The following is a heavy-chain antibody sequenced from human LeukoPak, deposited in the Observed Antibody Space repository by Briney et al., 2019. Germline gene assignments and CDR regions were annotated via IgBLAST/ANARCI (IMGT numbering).Heavy chain of an antibody. CDR3: ARLYYGSGSFYNHIDY. Sequence: PGESLKISCRGAGYSFTSYWIAWVRQTPGKGPEWMGIIYPDDSEDSDTRYSPSFQGQVTISADKSISTAYLQWSSLKASDTAMYYCARLYYGSGSFYNHIDYWGQGTLVTVSS. CDR2: IYPDDSEDSDT. J-gene: IGHJ4*02. V-gene: IGHV5-51*01. D-gene: IGHD3-10*01. CDR1: GYSFTSYW.